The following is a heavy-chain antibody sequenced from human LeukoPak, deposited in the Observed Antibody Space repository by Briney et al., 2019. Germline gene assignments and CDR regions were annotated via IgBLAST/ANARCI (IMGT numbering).Heavy chain of an antibody. J-gene: IGHJ1*01. Sequence: SETLSLTCTVSGVSISSGDYYWSWLRQPPGKSLEWIGYIYYSGSTYYNPSLKSRVTISVDTSKNQFSLKLSSVTAADTAVYYCATHGYYYDSSGYYYFQHWGQGTLVTVSS. V-gene: IGHV4-30-4*01. CDR2: IYYSGST. CDR3: ATHGYYYDSSGYYYFQH. D-gene: IGHD3-22*01. CDR1: GVSISSGDYY.